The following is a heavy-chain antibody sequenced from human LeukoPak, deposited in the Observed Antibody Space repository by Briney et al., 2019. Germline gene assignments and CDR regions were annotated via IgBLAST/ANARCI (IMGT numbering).Heavy chain of an antibody. D-gene: IGHD6-6*01. V-gene: IGHV4-4*07. J-gene: IGHJ6*03. CDR1: GGSISSYY. Sequence: SETLSLTCTVSGGSISSYYWSWIRQPAGKGLEWIGRIYTSGSTNYNPSLKSRVTMSVDTSKNQFSLKLSSVTAADTAVYYCARVRYSSSSDYYYYYMDVWGKGTTVTVSS. CDR2: IYTSGST. CDR3: ARVRYSSSSDYYYYYMDV.